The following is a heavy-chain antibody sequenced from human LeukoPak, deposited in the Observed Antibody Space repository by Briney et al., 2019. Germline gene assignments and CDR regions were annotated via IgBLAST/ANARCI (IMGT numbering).Heavy chain of an antibody. V-gene: IGHV1-2*02. J-gene: IGHJ1*01. Sequence: ASVKVSCKASGYTFTGYYMHWVRQAPGQGLEWMGWINPNSGGTNYAQKFQGRVTLTRDTSISTAYMELSRLRSDDTAVYYCASPYSSSWYSYFQHWGQGTLVTVSS. CDR2: INPNSGGT. D-gene: IGHD6-13*01. CDR3: ASPYSSSWYSYFQH. CDR1: GYTFTGYY.